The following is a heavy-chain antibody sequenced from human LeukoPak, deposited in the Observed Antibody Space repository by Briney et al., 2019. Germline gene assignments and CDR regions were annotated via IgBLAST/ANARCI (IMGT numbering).Heavy chain of an antibody. CDR3: ARSYYYGMDV. CDR1: GYTFTSYG. Sequence: GASVKVSCKASGYTFTSYGISWVRQAPGQGLEWMGWINPNSGGTNYAQKFQGRVTMTRDTSISTAYMELSRLRSDDTAVYYCARSYYYGMDVWGQGTTVTVSS. J-gene: IGHJ6*02. V-gene: IGHV1-2*02. CDR2: INPNSGGT.